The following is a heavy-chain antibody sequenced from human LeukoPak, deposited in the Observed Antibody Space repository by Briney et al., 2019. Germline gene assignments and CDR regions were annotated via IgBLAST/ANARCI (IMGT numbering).Heavy chain of an antibody. D-gene: IGHD5-24*01. Sequence: PGGSLRLSCAASGFTFSSYEMNWVRQAPGKGLEWVSYISSSGSTIYYADSVRGRFTISRDNAKNSLYLQMNSLRAEDTAVYYCAVATIKDYFDYWGQGTLVTVSS. J-gene: IGHJ4*02. CDR2: ISSSGSTI. CDR1: GFTFSSYE. V-gene: IGHV3-48*03. CDR3: AVATIKDYFDY.